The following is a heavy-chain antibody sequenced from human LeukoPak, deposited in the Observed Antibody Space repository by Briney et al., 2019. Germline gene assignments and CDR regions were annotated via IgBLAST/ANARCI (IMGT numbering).Heavy chain of an antibody. CDR3: SRESVAFSPFGY. CDR1: GGSISSTNW. V-gene: IGHV4-4*02. Sequence: SETLSLTCGVSGGSISSTNWWSWVRQPPGQGLEWIGEISLSGLTNYNPSLKSRVTMSLDKSKNHLSLNLTSVTAADTAVYYCSRESVAFSPFGYWGQGNLVTVSS. CDR2: ISLSGLT. J-gene: IGHJ4*02. D-gene: IGHD2-21*01.